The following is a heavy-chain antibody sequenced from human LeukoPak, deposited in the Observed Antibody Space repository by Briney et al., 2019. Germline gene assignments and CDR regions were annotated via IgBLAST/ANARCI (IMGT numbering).Heavy chain of an antibody. J-gene: IGHJ4*02. V-gene: IGHV3-30*02. CDR1: GFTFLSYD. D-gene: IGHD3-22*01. CDR2: IRYDGSNK. Sequence: GGSLRLSCAASGFTFLSYDMHWVRQAPGKGLEWVAFIRYDGSNKYYADSVKGRFTISRDNSKNTLYLQMNSLRAEDTAVYYCASCLTYYYDSSGYYVDYWGQGTLVTVSS. CDR3: ASCLTYYYDSSGYYVDY.